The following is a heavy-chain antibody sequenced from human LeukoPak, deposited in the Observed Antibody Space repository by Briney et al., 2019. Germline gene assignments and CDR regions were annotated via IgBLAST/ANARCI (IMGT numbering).Heavy chain of an antibody. CDR2: ISHSGSA. J-gene: IGHJ4*02. Sequence: SETLSLTCAVYGGSFSGYYWSLIRQPPGKGLEWIGEISHSGSANYNPSLKSRLTISIDTSKSEFSLKLNSVTAADTAVYYCARAHHYDSGAYYYHRFDYWGQGSLVTVSS. CDR1: GGSFSGYY. V-gene: IGHV4-34*01. D-gene: IGHD3-22*01. CDR3: ARAHHYDSGAYYYHRFDY.